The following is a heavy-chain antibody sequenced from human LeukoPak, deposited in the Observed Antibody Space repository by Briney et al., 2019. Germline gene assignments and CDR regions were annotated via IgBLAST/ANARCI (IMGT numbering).Heavy chain of an antibody. J-gene: IGHJ4*02. V-gene: IGHV3-48*01. D-gene: IGHD3-3*01. CDR2: ISSSSSTV. CDR1: GFTFSSYS. Sequence: GGSLRLSCAASGFTFSSYSMNWVRQAPGKGLEWVSYISSSSSTVYYADSVKGRFTISRDNAKNSLYLQMNSLRAEDTAVYYCARDRNTDFWSGYYTNYCDYWGQGTLVTVSS. CDR3: ARDRNTDFWSGYYTNYCDY.